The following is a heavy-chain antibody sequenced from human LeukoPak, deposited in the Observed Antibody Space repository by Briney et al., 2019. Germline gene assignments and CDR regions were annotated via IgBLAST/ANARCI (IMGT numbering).Heavy chain of an antibody. CDR3: ARGADYGDY. V-gene: IGHV3-7*01. CDR2: IKQDGSDK. CDR1: GFTFSSYR. Sequence: PGGSLRLSCAASGFTFSSYRMSWVRQALGKGLEWVANIKQDGSDKYYVDSVEGRFTISRDNAKNSLYLQMSSLRAEDTAVYYCARGADYGDYWGQGTLVTVSS. J-gene: IGHJ4*02.